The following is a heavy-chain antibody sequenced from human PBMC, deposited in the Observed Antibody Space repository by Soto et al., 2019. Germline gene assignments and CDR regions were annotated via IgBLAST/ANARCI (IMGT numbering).Heavy chain of an antibody. CDR2: VYYSGST. V-gene: IGHV4-59*08. CDR1: GGSISGYY. Sequence: SETLSLTCTVSGGSISGYYWSWIRQSPEKGLEWIGHVYYSGSTKYNPSLKSRVTISVDTSKNQFSLNLRSVTATDTAVYYCAMTVATLYTWFDPWAQGTLVPVSS. CDR3: AMTVATLYTWFDP. J-gene: IGHJ5*02. D-gene: IGHD4-4*01.